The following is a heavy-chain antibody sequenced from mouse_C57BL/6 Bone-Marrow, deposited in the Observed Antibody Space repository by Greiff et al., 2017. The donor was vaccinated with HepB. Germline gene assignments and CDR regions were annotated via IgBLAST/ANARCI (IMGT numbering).Heavy chain of an antibody. J-gene: IGHJ2*01. CDR2: INPNNGGT. CDR1: GYTFTDYN. CDR3: ARRGGNYLYYFDY. V-gene: IGHV1-18*01. D-gene: IGHD2-1*01. Sequence: EVQLVESGPELVKPGASVKIPCKASGYTFTDYNMDWVKQSHGKSLEWIGDINPNNGGTIYNQKFKGKATLTVDKSSSTAYMELRSRTSEDTAVYYCARRGGNYLYYFDYWGQGTTLTVSS.